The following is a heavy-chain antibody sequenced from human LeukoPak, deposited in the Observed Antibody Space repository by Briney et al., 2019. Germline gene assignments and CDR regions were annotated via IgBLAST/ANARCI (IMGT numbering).Heavy chain of an antibody. CDR1: GRSISNYY. D-gene: IGHD4-23*01. CDR2: YYYSGGT. CDR3: AREPLGDYGGNSGFDY. J-gene: IGHJ4*02. V-gene: IGHV4-59*01. Sequence: PSETLSLTCTVSGRSISNYYWNWIRQPPGKGLEWVEYYYYSGGTNNNPSLKSRVAISIDTSKNQFPLNLSSVTAADTAVYYCAREPLGDYGGNSGFDYWGQGSLVTVSS.